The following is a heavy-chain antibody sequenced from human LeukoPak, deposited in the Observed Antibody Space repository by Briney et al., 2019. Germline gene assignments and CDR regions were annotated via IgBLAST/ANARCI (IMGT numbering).Heavy chain of an antibody. CDR1: NGSISFYS. CDR2: VYHTGST. CDR3: ARDVGSGYDYWFDP. J-gene: IGHJ5*02. D-gene: IGHD5-12*01. V-gene: IGHV4-59*01. Sequence: SETLSLTCTVSNGSISFYSWNWIRQPPGKGPEWIGYVYHTGSTNYNPSLKSRVTISADTSKNQFSLRLSSVTAADTAVYYRARDVGSGYDYWFDPWGQGTLVTVSS.